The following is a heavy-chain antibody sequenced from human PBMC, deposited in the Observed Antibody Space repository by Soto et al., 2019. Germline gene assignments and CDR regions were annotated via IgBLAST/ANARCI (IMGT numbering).Heavy chain of an antibody. J-gene: IGHJ4*02. CDR1: GFTFSNYA. CDR3: AKDPTVFDY. V-gene: IGHV3-23*01. D-gene: IGHD4-17*01. Sequence: EVQLLESGGGLVQPGGSLRLSCAASGFTFSNYAMTWVRQAPGKGLEWVSTISGTGSITYYGDSLKGRFTISRDNSKNTLYLQINSLRAEGTALYYCAKDPTVFDYWGLGTLVTVSS. CDR2: ISGTGSIT.